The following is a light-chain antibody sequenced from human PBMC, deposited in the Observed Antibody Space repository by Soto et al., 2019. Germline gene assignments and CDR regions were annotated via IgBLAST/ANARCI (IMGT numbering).Light chain of an antibody. CDR2: WAS. CDR3: QQYYSTPRT. Sequence: DIVMTQSPDSLAVSLGERATINCKSIHSVLYSSNNKNYLAWYQQKPGQHPKMLIYWASTLESGVPDRFSGSGSGTDFTLTISRLQAEDVAVYECQQYYSTPRTFGQGTKVDIK. CDR1: HSVLYSSNNKNY. V-gene: IGKV4-1*01. J-gene: IGKJ1*01.